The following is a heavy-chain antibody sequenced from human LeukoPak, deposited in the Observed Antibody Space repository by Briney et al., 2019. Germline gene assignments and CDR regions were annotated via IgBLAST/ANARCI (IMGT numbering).Heavy chain of an antibody. J-gene: IGHJ4*02. CDR1: GFIFSSYG. CDR3: AKDVQG. CDR2: ISYDGSNQ. Sequence: GGSLRLSCAASGFIFSSYGKYWVRQAPGKGLEWVGIISYDGSNQFYADSVKGRFTISRDNSKNTLYLQMNNLRPEDTAVYYCAKDVQGWGQGTLVTVSA. V-gene: IGHV3-30*18.